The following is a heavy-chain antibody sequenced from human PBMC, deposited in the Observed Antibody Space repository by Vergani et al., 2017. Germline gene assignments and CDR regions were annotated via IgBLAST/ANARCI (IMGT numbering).Heavy chain of an antibody. Sequence: EVQLVQSGAEVKKPGATMKISCKVPGYTFTDHYMHWVKKAPGKGLEWMGLVDPEDGEKIYAENFKGIVTIAADTSTDTAHLELSSLRSEDTAVYYCATPQTVTTRGMEVWGQGNTVIVSS. CDR3: ATPQTVTTRGMEV. CDR2: VDPEDGEK. V-gene: IGHV1-69-2*01. CDR1: GYTFTDHY. J-gene: IGHJ6*02. D-gene: IGHD4-17*01.